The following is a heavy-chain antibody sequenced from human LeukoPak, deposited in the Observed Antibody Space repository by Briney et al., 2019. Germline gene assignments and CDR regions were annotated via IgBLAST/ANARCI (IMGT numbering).Heavy chain of an antibody. V-gene: IGHV4-34*01. CDR2: INHSGST. Sequence: SETLSLTCAVYSGSFSGYYWSWIRQPPGKGLEWIGEINHSGSTNYNPSLKSRVTISVDTSKNQFSLKLSSVTAADTAVYYCAREGGYGYWGQGTLVTVSS. CDR1: SGSFSGYY. J-gene: IGHJ4*02. D-gene: IGHD6-13*01. CDR3: AREGGYGY.